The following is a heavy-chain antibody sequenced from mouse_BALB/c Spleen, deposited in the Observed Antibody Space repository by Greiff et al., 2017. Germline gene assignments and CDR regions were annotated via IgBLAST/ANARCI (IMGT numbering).Heavy chain of an antibody. Sequence: VKLMESGAELVKPGASVKLSCKASGYTFTSYYMYWVKQRPGQGLEWIGEINPSNGGTNFNEKFKSKATLTVDKSSSTAYMQLSSLTSEDSAVYYCTRSAGLGDYAMDYWGQGTSVTVSS. CDR1: GYTFTSYY. CDR2: INPSNGGT. V-gene: IGHV1S81*02. D-gene: IGHD4-1*01. J-gene: IGHJ4*01. CDR3: TRSAGLGDYAMDY.